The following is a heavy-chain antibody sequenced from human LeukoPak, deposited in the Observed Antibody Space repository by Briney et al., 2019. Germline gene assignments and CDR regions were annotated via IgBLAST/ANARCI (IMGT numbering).Heavy chain of an antibody. J-gene: IGHJ4*02. CDR2: ISTDGSTT. D-gene: IGHD3-16*01. CDR1: GFTFIRHL. CDR3: ASALSD. V-gene: IGHV3-74*01. Sequence: TGGSLRLSCAGSGFTFIRHLMHWVRQAPGKGLVWVSRISTDGSTTLYSDSVKGRFTISRDNAKSTLYLQMNSLRAEDTAVYYCASALSDWGQGTLVTVSS.